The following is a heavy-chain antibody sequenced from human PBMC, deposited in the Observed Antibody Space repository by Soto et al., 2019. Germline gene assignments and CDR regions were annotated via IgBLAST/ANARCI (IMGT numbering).Heavy chain of an antibody. V-gene: IGHV4-31*03. CDR3: ASRPSVAYCGGDCYSGYFQH. J-gene: IGHJ1*01. CDR1: GGSISSGGYY. D-gene: IGHD2-21*02. CDR2: IYYSGST. Sequence: PSETLSLTCTVSGGSISSGGYYWSWIRQHPGKGLEWIGYIYYSGSTYYNPSLKSRVTISVDTSKNQFSLKLSSVTAADTAVYYCASRPSVAYCGGDCYSGYFQHWGQGTLVTVSS.